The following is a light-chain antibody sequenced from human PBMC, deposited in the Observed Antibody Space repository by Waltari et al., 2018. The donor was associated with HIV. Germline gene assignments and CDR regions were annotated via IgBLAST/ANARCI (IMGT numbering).Light chain of an antibody. CDR3: QQYGGSPIT. CDR1: QNVRSSS. J-gene: IGKJ5*01. Sequence: IVLTQSPGTLSLSPGDRAAVACKASQNVRSSSLAWYQQRPGLPPRLLIYGISTRATGVPDRFNGSGSGSNFTLTISRLEPEDFALYHCQQYGGSPITFGQGTRLESK. V-gene: IGKV3-20*01. CDR2: GIS.